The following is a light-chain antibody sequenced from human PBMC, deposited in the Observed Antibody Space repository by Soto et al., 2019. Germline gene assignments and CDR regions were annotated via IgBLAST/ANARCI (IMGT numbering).Light chain of an antibody. Sequence: DIQMTQSPSTLSVSVGDRVTITCRASHNISNWLAWYQQKPGKAPKLLIYKASTLQSGVPSRFSGSGSGTEFTLTISSLQPDDFANYYFQQYNSVGGTFGQGTRLEIK. CDR2: KAS. J-gene: IGKJ5*01. CDR1: HNISNW. CDR3: QQYNSVGGT. V-gene: IGKV1-5*03.